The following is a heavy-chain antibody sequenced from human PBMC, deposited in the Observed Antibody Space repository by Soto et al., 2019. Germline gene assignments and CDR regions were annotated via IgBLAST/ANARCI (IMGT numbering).Heavy chain of an antibody. Sequence: PSETLSLTCTVSGGSISSGGYYWSWIRQHPGKGLEWIGYIYYSGGTYYNPSLKSRVTISVDRSKNQFSLKLSSVTAADTAVYYCARENNVLPGGYFDYWGQGTLVTVSS. CDR2: IYYSGGT. CDR1: GGSISSGGYY. D-gene: IGHD3-10*01. V-gene: IGHV4-31*03. CDR3: ARENNVLPGGYFDY. J-gene: IGHJ4*02.